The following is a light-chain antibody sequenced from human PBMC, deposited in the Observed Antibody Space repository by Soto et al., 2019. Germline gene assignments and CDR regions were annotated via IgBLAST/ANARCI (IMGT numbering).Light chain of an antibody. CDR2: DAS. V-gene: IGKV3-20*01. Sequence: ILVTHSPATRSFSPVEIATLSFSASPSVSSYLAWYQQKPGQAPRLLIYDASNRATGIPARFSGSGSGTDFTLTIGRLEPEDFAVYYCQQYGSSPSITFGQGTRLEIK. CDR3: QQYGSSPSIT. J-gene: IGKJ5*01. CDR1: PSVSSY.